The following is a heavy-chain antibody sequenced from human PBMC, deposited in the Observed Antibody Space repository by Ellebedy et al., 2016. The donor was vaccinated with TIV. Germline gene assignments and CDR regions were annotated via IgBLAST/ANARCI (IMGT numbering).Heavy chain of an antibody. V-gene: IGHV3-23*01. CDR2: LSGSGDNT. D-gene: IGHD6-13*01. CDR1: GFSIRSCA. Sequence: GESLKISCAASGFSIRSCAMNWVRQAPGKGLEWVSALSGSGDNTYYADSVKGRFTISRDTSKNTVYLQMNSLRAEDTAVYYCANYSSSSWFFDYWGQGTLVTVSS. J-gene: IGHJ4*01. CDR3: ANYSSSSWFFDY.